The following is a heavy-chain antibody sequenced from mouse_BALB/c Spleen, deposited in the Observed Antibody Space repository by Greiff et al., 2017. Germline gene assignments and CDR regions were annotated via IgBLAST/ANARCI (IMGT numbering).Heavy chain of an antibody. CDR1: GFNIKDTY. Sequence: VQLQQSGAELVKPGASVKLSCTASGFNIKDTYMHWVKQRPEQGLEWIGRIDPANGNTKYDPKFQGKATITADTSSNTAYLQLSSLTSEDTAVYYCARSSTGRYFDDWGQGTTLTVAS. D-gene: IGHD4-1*01. CDR2: IDPANGNT. V-gene: IGHV14-3*02. CDR3: ARSSTGRYFDD. J-gene: IGHJ2*01.